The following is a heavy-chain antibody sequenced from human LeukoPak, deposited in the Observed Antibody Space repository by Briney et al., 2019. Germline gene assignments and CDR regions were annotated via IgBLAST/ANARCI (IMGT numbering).Heavy chain of an antibody. D-gene: IGHD5-18*01. CDR1: GGSISSGGYY. Sequence: SETLSLTCTVSGGSISSGGYYWSWIRQHPGKGLEWIGYIYYSGSTYYNPSLKSRVTISVDTSKNQFSLKLSSVTAADTAVYYCARERGYSYGFWWFDPWGQGTLVTVSS. CDR2: IYYSGST. J-gene: IGHJ5*02. V-gene: IGHV4-31*03. CDR3: ARERGYSYGFWWFDP.